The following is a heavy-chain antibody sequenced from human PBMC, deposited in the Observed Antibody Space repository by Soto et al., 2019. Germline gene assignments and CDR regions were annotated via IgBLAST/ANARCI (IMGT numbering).Heavy chain of an antibody. CDR3: ARAGSPNDYDSSGYLDY. V-gene: IGHV4-30-4*02. CDR1: GGSISIGDYY. CDR2: IYYSGST. Sequence: SDTLSLTCTVSGGSISIGDYYWSWIRHPPGKGLEWIGYIYYSGSTYYNPSLKSRVTISVDTSKNQFSLKLSSVTAADTAVYYCARAGSPNDYDSSGYLDYWGQGTLVTVSS. D-gene: IGHD3-22*01. J-gene: IGHJ4*02.